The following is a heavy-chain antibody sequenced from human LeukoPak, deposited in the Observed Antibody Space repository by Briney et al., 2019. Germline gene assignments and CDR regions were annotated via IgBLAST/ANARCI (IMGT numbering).Heavy chain of an antibody. CDR2: IYYSGST. D-gene: IGHD2-2*01. J-gene: IGHJ4*02. CDR3: AREGWSSLGYCSSTSCGGGVDY. CDR1: GGSISSGDYY. V-gene: IGHV4-30-4*01. Sequence: SLTLSLTCTVSGGSISSGDYYWSWIRQPPGKGLEWIGCIYYSGSTYYNPSLKSRVTISVDTSKNQFSLKLSSVTAADTAVYYCAREGWSSLGYCSSTSCGGGVDYWGQGTLVTVSS.